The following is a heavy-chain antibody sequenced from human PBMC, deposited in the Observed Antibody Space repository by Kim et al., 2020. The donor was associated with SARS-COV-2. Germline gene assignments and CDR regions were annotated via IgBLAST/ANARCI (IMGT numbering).Heavy chain of an antibody. Sequence: GGSLRLSCAASGFTFSSYGMHWVRQAPGKGLEWVAVIWYDGSNKYYADSVKGRFTISRDNSKNTLYLQMNSLRAEDTAVYYCARNRGVAGLDYWGQGTLVTVSS. CDR3: ARNRGVAGLDY. J-gene: IGHJ4*02. CDR2: IWYDGSNK. CDR1: GFTFSSYG. V-gene: IGHV3-33*01. D-gene: IGHD6-19*01.